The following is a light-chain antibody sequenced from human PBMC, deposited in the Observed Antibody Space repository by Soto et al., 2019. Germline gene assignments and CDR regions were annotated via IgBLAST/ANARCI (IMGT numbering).Light chain of an antibody. V-gene: IGKV3D-15*01. CDR3: QQYNNWPLT. Sequence: EILMTQSPATLSVSPGDRATLSCRASQRVSDNLAWYQQKPGQAPGLLIYGASTMATGIPARFSGSESGTEFTLSISSLPSEDFAVYYCQQYNNWPLTFGQGTKVEIK. CDR2: GAS. J-gene: IGKJ1*01. CDR1: QRVSDN.